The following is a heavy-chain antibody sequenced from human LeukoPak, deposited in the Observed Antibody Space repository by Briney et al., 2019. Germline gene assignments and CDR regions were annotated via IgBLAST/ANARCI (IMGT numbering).Heavy chain of an antibody. CDR3: ARHSGGSGSYYNDCLDY. CDR2: IYYSGST. Sequence: PSETLSLTCTVSGGSISSYYWSWIRQPPGKGLEWIGYIYYSGSTNYNPSLKSRVTISVDTSKNQFSLKLSSVTAADTAVYYCARHSGGSGSYYNDCLDYWGQGTLVTVSS. CDR1: GGSISSYY. J-gene: IGHJ4*02. D-gene: IGHD3-10*01. V-gene: IGHV4-59*08.